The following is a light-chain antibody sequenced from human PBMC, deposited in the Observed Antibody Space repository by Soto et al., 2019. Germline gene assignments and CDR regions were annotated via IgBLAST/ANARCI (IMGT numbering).Light chain of an antibody. CDR3: SSYTSSSTYV. Sequence: QSVLTQPASVSGSPGQSITISCTVTSSDVGGYNYVPWYQQHPGKAPKLMIYEVSNRPSGVSNRFSGSKSGNTASLTISGLQAEDEADYYCSSYTSSSTYVFGTGTKVTVL. CDR1: SSDVGGYNY. CDR2: EVS. J-gene: IGLJ1*01. V-gene: IGLV2-14*01.